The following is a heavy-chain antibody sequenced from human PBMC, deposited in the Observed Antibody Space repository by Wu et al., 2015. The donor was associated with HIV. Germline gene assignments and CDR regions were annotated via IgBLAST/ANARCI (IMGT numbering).Heavy chain of an antibody. V-gene: IGHV1-2*02. CDR2: INSNRGGT. Sequence: QAQLVQSGAEVKKPGASVKVSCKASGYNFIGYYIHWMRQAPGQGPEWMGWINSNRGGTKYAQKFQGRVTMSRDTAISTAYMELASLTSDDTAVYYCARLQSLHGLYSNADFWGQGTLVTVSS. D-gene: IGHD5-24*01. CDR3: ARLQSLHGLYSNADF. J-gene: IGHJ4*02. CDR1: GYNFIGYY.